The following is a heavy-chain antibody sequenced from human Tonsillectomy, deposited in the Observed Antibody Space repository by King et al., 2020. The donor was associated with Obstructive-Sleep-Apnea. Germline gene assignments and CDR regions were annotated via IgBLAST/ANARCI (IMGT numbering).Heavy chain of an antibody. Sequence: GRGGPWEALSLTCSGSGGSISNYYWGWIRQPPGKGLEGIGYVYYSGSTSYNPSLWSRVTMSVDTSRNRFSLKLSSGTAADTALYYCARLYGTRRYLDYWGQGTLVTVSS. J-gene: IGHJ4*02. CDR3: ARLYGTRRYLDY. D-gene: IGHD4-17*01. V-gene: IGHV4-59*08. CDR2: VYYSGST. CDR1: GGSISNYY.